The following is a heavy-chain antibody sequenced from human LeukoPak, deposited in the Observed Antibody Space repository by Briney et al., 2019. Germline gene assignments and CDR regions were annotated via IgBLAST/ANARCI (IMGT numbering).Heavy chain of an antibody. CDR2: IYYSGST. Sequence: PSETLSLTCTVSGGSISSYYWSWIRQPPGKGLEWIGYIYYSGSTNYNPSLKSRVTISVDTSKNQFSLKLSSVTAADTAVYYCARGQEASAGTDAFDIWGQGTMVTVSS. D-gene: IGHD6-13*01. CDR1: GGSISSYY. CDR3: ARGQEASAGTDAFDI. V-gene: IGHV4-59*01. J-gene: IGHJ3*02.